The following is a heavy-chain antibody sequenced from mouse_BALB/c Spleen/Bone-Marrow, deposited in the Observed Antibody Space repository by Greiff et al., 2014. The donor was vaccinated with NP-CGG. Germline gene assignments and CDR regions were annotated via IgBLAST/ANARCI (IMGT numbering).Heavy chain of an antibody. CDR2: IDPSDSET. Sequence: VQLQQSGAELVRPGASVKLSCEASGYTFTSYWMNWAKQRPGQGLEWIGVIDPSDSETQHNQMFKDKATLTVDKSSSTVYMQLSSLTSEDSAVYYCARNANWYFDVWGAGTTVTVSS. CDR1: GYTFTSYW. J-gene: IGHJ1*01. CDR3: ARNANWYFDV. V-gene: IGHV1-61*01.